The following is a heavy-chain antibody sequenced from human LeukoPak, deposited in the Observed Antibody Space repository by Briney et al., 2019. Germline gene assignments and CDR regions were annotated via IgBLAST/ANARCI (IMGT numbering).Heavy chain of an antibody. V-gene: IGHV3-13*01. Sequence: GGSLRLSCAASGFTFSSYDMHWVRQATGKGLEWVSAIDTAGDTYYPGSVKGRFTISRENAKNSLYLQMNSLRAGDPAVYYCARGEYYYDSSGYLAPWGQGTLVTVSS. J-gene: IGHJ5*02. CDR1: GFTFSSYD. CDR2: IDTAGDT. CDR3: ARGEYYYDSSGYLAP. D-gene: IGHD3-22*01.